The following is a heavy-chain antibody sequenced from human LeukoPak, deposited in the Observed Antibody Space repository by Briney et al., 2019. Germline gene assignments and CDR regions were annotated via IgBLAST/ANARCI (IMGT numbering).Heavy chain of an antibody. CDR3: ARRTEYYYDSSGYFRYYYYGMDV. Sequence: SETLSLTCTVSGGSISSSSYYWGWIRQPPGKGLEWIGGIYYSGSTYYNPSLKSRVTISVDTSKNQFSLKLSSVTAADTAVYYCARRTEYYYDSSGYFRYYYYGMDVWGQGTTVTVSS. CDR2: IYYSGST. V-gene: IGHV4-39*01. CDR1: GGSISSSSYY. J-gene: IGHJ6*02. D-gene: IGHD3-22*01.